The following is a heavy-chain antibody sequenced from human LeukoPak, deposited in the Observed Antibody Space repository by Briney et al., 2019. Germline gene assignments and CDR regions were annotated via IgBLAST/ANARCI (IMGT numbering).Heavy chain of an antibody. CDR3: AKEFASGYQDY. CDR1: GFTFRSYG. Sequence: GRSPRLSCAATGFTFRSYGMHWVRQAPGKGLEWVAVVSYDGNTKYYADSVKGRITISRDNSKNTLYLQMNSLRAEDTAVYYCAKEFASGYQDYWGQGTLVTVSS. CDR2: VSYDGNTK. V-gene: IGHV3-30*18. D-gene: IGHD3-3*01. J-gene: IGHJ4*02.